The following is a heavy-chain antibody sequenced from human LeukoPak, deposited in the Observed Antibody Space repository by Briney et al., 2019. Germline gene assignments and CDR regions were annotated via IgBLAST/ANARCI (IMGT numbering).Heavy chain of an antibody. V-gene: IGHV4-38-2*01. CDR3: ARHVYGRHQLQAYHFDY. Sequence: SETLSLTCAVSGYSISSGHYWGWIRQSPGKGLEWFASMYNSGSTYFKSSLKSRVTISLDTPKNQFSLTLNSVTAADTAVYYCARHVYGRHQLQAYHFDYWGQGILVTVSS. CDR2: MYNSGST. CDR1: GYSISSGHY. D-gene: IGHD2-2*01. J-gene: IGHJ4*02.